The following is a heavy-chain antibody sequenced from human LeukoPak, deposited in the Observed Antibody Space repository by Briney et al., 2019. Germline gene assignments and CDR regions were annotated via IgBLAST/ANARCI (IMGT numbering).Heavy chain of an antibody. Sequence: GRSLRLSCAASGFTFSTYGMHWVRQAPGKGLQWVALISYDGSNKYYADSVKGRFTISGDNSKNTLYLQMNSLRAEDTAVYYCAKELRYYYDRSGYYYYDYWGQGTLVTVSS. CDR2: ISYDGSNK. D-gene: IGHD3-22*01. V-gene: IGHV3-30*18. J-gene: IGHJ4*02. CDR1: GFTFSTYG. CDR3: AKELRYYYDRSGYYYYDY.